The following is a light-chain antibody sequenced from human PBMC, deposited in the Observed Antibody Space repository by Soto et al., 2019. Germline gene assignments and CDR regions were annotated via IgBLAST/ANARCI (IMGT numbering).Light chain of an antibody. CDR1: QRVSSNY. Sequence: ETELTQSPATLSVSLGERATLSCRASQRVSSNYLAWYQQKPGKAPRLLISGASTRHTGIPDRFSGSGSGTDFTLTISSLEPEDFAVYYCQNYDNSPRTFGQGTKVDIK. CDR3: QNYDNSPRT. CDR2: GAS. V-gene: IGKV3-20*01. J-gene: IGKJ1*01.